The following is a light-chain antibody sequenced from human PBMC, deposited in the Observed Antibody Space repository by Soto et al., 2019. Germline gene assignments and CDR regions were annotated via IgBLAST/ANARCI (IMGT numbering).Light chain of an antibody. CDR3: AAWDDSLSAV. J-gene: IGLJ2*01. CDR1: SSNIGSNY. CDR2: RNN. V-gene: IGLV1-47*01. Sequence: QPVLTQPPSASGTPGQRVTISCSGSSSNIGSNYVYWYQQLPGTAPKLLIYRNNQRPSGVPDRFSGSKSGTSASLAISGLRSEDEADYYCAAWDDSLSAVFGGATKLTVL.